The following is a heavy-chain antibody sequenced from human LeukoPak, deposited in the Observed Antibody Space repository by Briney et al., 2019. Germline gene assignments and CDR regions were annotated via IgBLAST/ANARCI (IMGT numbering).Heavy chain of an antibody. J-gene: IGHJ4*02. D-gene: IGHD3-22*01. V-gene: IGHV4-34*01. CDR3: ARGCFGAAIGYDSSGYYYFDY. CDR2: INHSGST. Sequence: PSETLSLTCAVYGGSFSGYYWSWIRQPPGKGLGWIGEINHSGSTNYNPSLKSRVTISVDTSKNQFSLKLSSVTAADTAVYYCARGCFGAAIGYDSSGYYYFDYWGQGTLVTVSS. CDR1: GGSFSGYY.